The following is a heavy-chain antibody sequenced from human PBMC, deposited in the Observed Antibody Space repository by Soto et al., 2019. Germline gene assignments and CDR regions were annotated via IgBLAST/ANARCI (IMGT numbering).Heavy chain of an antibody. V-gene: IGHV1-2*04. CDR1: GYTFTGYY. Sequence: ASVKVSCKASGYTFTGYYMHWVRQAPGQGLEWMGWINPNSGGTNYAQKFQGWVTMTRDTSISTAYMELSRLRSDDTAVYYCARGVTMVRGVIIRGQTLIDIWGQGTMVTVSS. J-gene: IGHJ3*02. D-gene: IGHD3-10*01. CDR3: ARGVTMVRGVIIRGQTLIDI. CDR2: INPNSGGT.